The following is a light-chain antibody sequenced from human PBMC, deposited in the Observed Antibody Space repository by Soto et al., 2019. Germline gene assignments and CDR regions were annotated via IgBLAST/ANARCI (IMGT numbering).Light chain of an antibody. Sequence: QSALTQPASVSGSPGQSITISCTGTSSDVGSYNLVSWYQQHPGKAPKLMIYEVNQRPSGVSNRFSGSKSGNTASLTISGLQAEDEADYYCCSYAGSSTYVVFGGGTQLTVL. J-gene: IGLJ2*01. CDR1: SSDVGSYNL. V-gene: IGLV2-23*02. CDR3: CSYAGSSTYVV. CDR2: EVN.